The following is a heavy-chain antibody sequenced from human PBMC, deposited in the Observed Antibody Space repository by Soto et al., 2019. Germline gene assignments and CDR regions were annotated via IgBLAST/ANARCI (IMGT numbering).Heavy chain of an antibody. CDR1: GGSISSYY. D-gene: IGHD1-26*01. V-gene: IGHV4-59*01. CDR3: ARTDRGSYYYYYYGMDV. CDR2: IYYSGST. J-gene: IGHJ6*02. Sequence: SETLSLTCTVSGGSISSYYWSWIRQPPGKGLEWIGYIYYSGSTNYNPSLKSRVTISVDTSKNQFSLKLSSVTAADTAVYYCARTDRGSYYYYYYGMDVWGQGTTVTVSS.